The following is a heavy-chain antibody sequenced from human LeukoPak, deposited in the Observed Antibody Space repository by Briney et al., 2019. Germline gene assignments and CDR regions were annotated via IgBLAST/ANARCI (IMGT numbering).Heavy chain of an antibody. V-gene: IGHV3-23*01. CDR1: EFSVGSNY. J-gene: IGHJ4*02. CDR3: AKGPPTSAWGYYYFDF. D-gene: IGHD6-19*01. Sequence: GGSLRLSCAASEFSVGSNYMTWVRQAPGKGLEWVSAISGSGGSTYYADSVKGRFTISRDNSKNTLYLQMNSLRAEDTAVYYCAKGPPTSAWGYYYFDFWGQGTLVTVSS. CDR2: ISGSGGST.